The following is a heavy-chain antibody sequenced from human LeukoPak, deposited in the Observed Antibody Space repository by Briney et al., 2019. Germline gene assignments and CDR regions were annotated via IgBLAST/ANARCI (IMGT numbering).Heavy chain of an antibody. CDR3: ARSVRRNYMDV. Sequence: SETLSLTCTVSGGSISSYYWSWIRQPPGKGLEWIGYIYYSGSTNYNPSLKSRVTISVDPSKNQFSLKLSSVTAADTAVYYCARSVRRNYMDVWGKGTTVTVSS. J-gene: IGHJ6*03. V-gene: IGHV4-59*08. CDR2: IYYSGST. CDR1: GGSISSYY. D-gene: IGHD3-10*02.